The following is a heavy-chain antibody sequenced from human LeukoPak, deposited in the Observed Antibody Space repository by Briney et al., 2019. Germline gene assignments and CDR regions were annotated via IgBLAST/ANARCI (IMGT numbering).Heavy chain of an antibody. CDR3: ARGGTTVDVFDY. CDR1: GFTFSSYG. V-gene: IGHV3-23*01. D-gene: IGHD4-23*01. Sequence: GGSLRLSCAASGFTFSSYGMSWVRQAPGKGLEWVSAISGSGGSTYYADSVKGRFTISRDNSKNTLYLQMNSLRAEDTAIYYCARGGTTVDVFDYWGQGTLVTVSS. CDR2: ISGSGGST. J-gene: IGHJ4*02.